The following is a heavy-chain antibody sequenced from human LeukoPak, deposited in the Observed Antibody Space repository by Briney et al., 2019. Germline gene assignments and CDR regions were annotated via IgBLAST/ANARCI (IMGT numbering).Heavy chain of an antibody. V-gene: IGHV3-49*03. D-gene: IGHD2-2*01. CDR1: GLIFGDYD. J-gene: IGHJ4*02. CDR3: TREGSSTNY. CDR2: IRSKAYGGTT. Sequence: PGGSLRLSCTTSGLIFGDYDMSWFRQAPGKGLEWVSFIRSKAYGGTTEYAASVRGRFTISRDDSKSIAYLQMNSLKTEDTAVYYCTREGSSTNYWGQGTLVTVSS.